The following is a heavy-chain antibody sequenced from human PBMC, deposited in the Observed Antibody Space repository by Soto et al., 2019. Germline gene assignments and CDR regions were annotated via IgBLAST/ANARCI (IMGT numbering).Heavy chain of an antibody. CDR3: ARERHYYDSSGYYSYDYYGMDV. V-gene: IGHV1-18*01. CDR1: GYTFTSYG. Sequence: GASVKVSCKASGYTFTSYGISWVRQAPGQGLEWMGWISAYNGNTNYAQKLQDRVTMTTDTSTSTAYMELRSLRSDDTAVYYCARERHYYDSSGYYSYDYYGMDVWGQGTTVTVSS. J-gene: IGHJ6*02. CDR2: ISAYNGNT. D-gene: IGHD3-22*01.